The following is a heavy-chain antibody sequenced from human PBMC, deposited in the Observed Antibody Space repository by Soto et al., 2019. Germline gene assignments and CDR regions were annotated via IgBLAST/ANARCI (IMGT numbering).Heavy chain of an antibody. CDR3: AKESSVSSSSDY. CDR1: GFTFSSYG. D-gene: IGHD6-6*01. J-gene: IGHJ4*02. Sequence: GGSLRLSCAASGFTFSSYGMHWVRQAPGKGLEWVAVISYDGSNKYYADSVKGRFTISRDNSKNTLYLQMNSLRAEDTAVYYCAKESSVSSSSDYWGQGTLVTVSS. V-gene: IGHV3-30*18. CDR2: ISYDGSNK.